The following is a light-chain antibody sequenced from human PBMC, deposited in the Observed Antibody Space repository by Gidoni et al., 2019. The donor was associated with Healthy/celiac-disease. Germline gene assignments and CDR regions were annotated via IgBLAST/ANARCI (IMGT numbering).Light chain of an antibody. CDR3: QQYNNWPFT. Sequence: IVMTQSPATLSVSPGERATLSCRASQSVSSNLAWYQQKPGQAPRLLLYGASTRAPGIPARFSGSGSGTAFTLTISSLQSEDFAVYYCQQYNNWPFTFGPGTKVDLK. CDR2: GAS. J-gene: IGKJ3*01. CDR1: QSVSSN. V-gene: IGKV3-15*01.